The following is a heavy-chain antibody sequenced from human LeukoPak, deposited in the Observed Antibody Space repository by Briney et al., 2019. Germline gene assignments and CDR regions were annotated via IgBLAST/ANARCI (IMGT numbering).Heavy chain of an antibody. CDR2: ISYDGSNK. J-gene: IGHJ3*02. V-gene: IGHV3-30-3*01. D-gene: IGHD1-26*01. CDR3: ARDSSGSYYHAWAFDI. Sequence: PGGSLRLSCAASGFTFSSYAMHWVRQAPGKGLEWVAVISYDGSNKYYADSVKGRFTISRDNSKNTLYLQMNSRRAEDTAVYYCARDSSGSYYHAWAFDIWGQGTMVTVSS. CDR1: GFTFSSYA.